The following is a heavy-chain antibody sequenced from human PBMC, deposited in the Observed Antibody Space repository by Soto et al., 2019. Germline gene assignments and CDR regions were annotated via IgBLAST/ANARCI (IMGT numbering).Heavy chain of an antibody. CDR1: GASISSGNYY. D-gene: IGHD5-12*01. V-gene: IGHV4-31*03. CDR2: MHYSGST. J-gene: IGHJ4*02. Sequence: QVQLQESGPGLVKPSQTLSLTCTVSGASISSGNYYWSWIRQRPGKRLEWIGYMHYSGSTYYNPSVKSRVTIAVETSKNQCSLKLSSVTAADTAVYYCAREKGRSGYVLFDYWGQGTLVTVSS. CDR3: AREKGRSGYVLFDY.